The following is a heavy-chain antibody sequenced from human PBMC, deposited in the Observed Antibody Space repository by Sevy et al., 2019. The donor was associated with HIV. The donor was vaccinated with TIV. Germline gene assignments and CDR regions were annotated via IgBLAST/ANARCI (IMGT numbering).Heavy chain of an antibody. Sequence: SETLSLTCTVSGGSVTRLYWIWIRQPPGKGLEWIANIYYNGHINYNPSLKSRVTLSLDTSKNQFSLRLSSVTAADTAMYYCAGENAWGRGYSWGQGTLVTVSS. CDR2: IYYNGHI. D-gene: IGHD1-26*01. V-gene: IGHV4-59*08. CDR3: AGENAWGRGYS. CDR1: GGSVTRLY. J-gene: IGHJ4*02.